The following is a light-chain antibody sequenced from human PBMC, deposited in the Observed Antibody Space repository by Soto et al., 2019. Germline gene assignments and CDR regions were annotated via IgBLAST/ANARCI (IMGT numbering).Light chain of an antibody. V-gene: IGLV2-8*01. Sequence: QSALTQPPSASGSPGQSVTISCTGTISDVGGYNYASWYQQYPGKAPKLMIYEVSQRPSGVPDRFSGSKSGNTASLTVSGLQAEDEADYYCTSYAGSNNYVFGTGTKVTVL. CDR2: EVS. J-gene: IGLJ1*01. CDR3: TSYAGSNNYV. CDR1: ISDVGGYNY.